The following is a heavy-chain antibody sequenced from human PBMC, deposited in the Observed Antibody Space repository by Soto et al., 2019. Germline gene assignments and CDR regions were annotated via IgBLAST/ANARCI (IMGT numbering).Heavy chain of an antibody. CDR2: IKSKTDGGTT. V-gene: IGHV3-15*01. Sequence: PGGSLRLSCAASGFTFSNAWMSWVRQAPGKGLEWVGRIKSKTDGGTTDYAAPVKGRFTISRDDSKNTLYLQMNSLKTEDTAVYYCTTVGGRIAAAGTNQYSSGWLHYYGMDVWGQGTTVTSP. CDR1: GFTFSNAW. J-gene: IGHJ6*02. D-gene: IGHD6-13*01. CDR3: TTVGGRIAAAGTNQYSSGWLHYYGMDV.